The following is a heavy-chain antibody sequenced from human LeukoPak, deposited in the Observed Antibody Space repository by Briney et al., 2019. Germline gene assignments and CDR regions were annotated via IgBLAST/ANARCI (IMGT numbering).Heavy chain of an antibody. J-gene: IGHJ4*02. CDR1: GFTFSSYA. V-gene: IGHV3-7*03. CDR3: ARGGYYDSSGRNFDY. CDR2: IQQDGSEK. Sequence: PGGSLRLSCAASGFTFSSYAMSWVRQAPGKGLEWVAKIQQDGSEKFYVDSVKGRFTISRDNAKNSLYLQMNSLRAEDTAVYYCARGGYYDSSGRNFDYWGQGTLVTVSS. D-gene: IGHD3-22*01.